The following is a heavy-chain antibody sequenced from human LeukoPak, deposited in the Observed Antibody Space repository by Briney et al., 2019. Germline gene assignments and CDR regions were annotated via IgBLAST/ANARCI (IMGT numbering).Heavy chain of an antibody. J-gene: IGHJ4*02. Sequence: GGSLRLSCAASGFTFSSYSMNWVRQAPGKGLEWVSYISSSSSTIYYADSVKGRFTTSRDNAKNSLYLQMNSPGAEDTAVYYCATDYDSTTPGYFDYWGQGTLVTISS. CDR3: ATDYDSTTPGYFDY. CDR1: GFTFSSYS. CDR2: ISSSSSTI. V-gene: IGHV3-48*01. D-gene: IGHD3-22*01.